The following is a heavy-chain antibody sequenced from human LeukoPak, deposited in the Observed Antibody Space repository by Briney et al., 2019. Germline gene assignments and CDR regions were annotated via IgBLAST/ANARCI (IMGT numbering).Heavy chain of an antibody. CDR3: AKDAGHCSGGSCYRQDY. V-gene: IGHV3-30*18. J-gene: IGHJ4*02. Sequence: GRSLSLSCAASGFTFSTYGMHWVRQAPDKGPEWVAVISNDGSNKYHAESVRGRFTVSRDNSKNTLYLQMNSLRAEDTAVYYCAKDAGHCSGGSCYRQDYWGQGTLVTVSS. CDR1: GFTFSTYG. CDR2: ISNDGSNK. D-gene: IGHD2-15*01.